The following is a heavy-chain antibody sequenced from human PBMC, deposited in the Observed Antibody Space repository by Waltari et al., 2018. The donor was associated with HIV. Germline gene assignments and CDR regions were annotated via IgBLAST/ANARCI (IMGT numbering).Heavy chain of an antibody. CDR2: ISYDGSNK. CDR3: ARGYSSIDAFDI. CDR1: GFTFSPLD. D-gene: IGHD6-13*01. V-gene: IGHV3-30*01. J-gene: IGHJ3*02. Sequence: QVKLVESGGGVVPPGRLPRPSCEASGFTFSPLDMHSVRQAPGKGVEWVAVISYDGSNKCYAYSVKGRFTISRDNSKNTLYLQMNSLRAEDTAVYYCARGYSSIDAFDIWGQGTMVTVSS.